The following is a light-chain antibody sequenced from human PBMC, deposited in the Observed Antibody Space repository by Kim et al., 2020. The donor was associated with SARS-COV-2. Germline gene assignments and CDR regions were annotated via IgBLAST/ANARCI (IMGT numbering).Light chain of an antibody. CDR3: QQYGSAPPLT. V-gene: IGKV3-20*01. CDR1: QSVSSSY. Sequence: EIVLTQSPGTLSLSPGERATLSCRASQSVSSSYLAWDQQKPGQAPRLLIYGASSRATGIPDRFSCSGSGTDFTLTISRLEPDDFAVYYCQQYGSAPPLTIGQRTIVDIK. J-gene: IGKJ1*01. CDR2: GAS.